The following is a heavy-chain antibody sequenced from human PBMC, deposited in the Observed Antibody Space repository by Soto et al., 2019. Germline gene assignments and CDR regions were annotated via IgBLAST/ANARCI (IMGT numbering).Heavy chain of an antibody. CDR1: GGSFSGYY. V-gene: IGHV4-34*01. Sequence: SETLSLTCAVYGGSFSGYYWSWIRQPPGKGLEWIGEINHSGSTNYNPSLKSRVTISVDTSKNQFSLKLSSVTAADTAVYYCARGRFTGDSVLRRGNNWFDPWGQGTLVTVSS. CDR2: INHSGST. J-gene: IGHJ5*02. CDR3: ARGRFTGDSVLRRGNNWFDP. D-gene: IGHD2-21*02.